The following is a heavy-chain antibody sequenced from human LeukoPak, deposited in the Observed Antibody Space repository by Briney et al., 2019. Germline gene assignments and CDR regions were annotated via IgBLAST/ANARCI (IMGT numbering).Heavy chain of an antibody. D-gene: IGHD2-2*01. V-gene: IGHV3-30*18. Sequence: GGSLRLSCAGSGITLAYYGMHWVRQAPGKGLEWVTLISHDGNNKYYADSMKGRFTISRDNSKNMLYLQMNSLRAEDTAVYYCAKDRRVRGRSSPDHWGQGTLVTVSS. CDR3: AKDRRVRGRSSPDH. J-gene: IGHJ4*02. CDR2: ISHDGNNK. CDR1: GITLAYYG.